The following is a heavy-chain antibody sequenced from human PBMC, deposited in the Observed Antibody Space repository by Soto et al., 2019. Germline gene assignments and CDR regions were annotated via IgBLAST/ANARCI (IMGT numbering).Heavy chain of an antibody. CDR3: ATDYGDYERTADY. CDR2: IDTGDSYK. CDR1: GYSFTSYW. D-gene: IGHD4-17*01. V-gene: IGHV5-10-1*01. J-gene: IGHJ4*02. Sequence: KVSCKGSGYSFTSYWMSCVRQMPGKGLEWMGRIDTGDSYKKYSPSFQGQVTISADKSISTDYLKWSSMKASDTAMYYCATDYGDYERTADYWGQGTLVTVSS.